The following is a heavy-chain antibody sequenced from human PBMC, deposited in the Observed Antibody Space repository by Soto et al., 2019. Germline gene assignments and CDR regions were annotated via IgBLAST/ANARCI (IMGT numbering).Heavy chain of an antibody. CDR3: ARGIPPATYSSSWYSWFDP. V-gene: IGHV4-34*01. CDR2: INHSGST. J-gene: IGHJ5*02. Sequence: QVQLQQWGAGLLKPSETLSLTCAVYGGSFSGYYWSWIRQPPGNGLEWIGEINHSGSTNYNPSLKSRVTISVDTSKNQFSLKLSSVTAADTAVYYCARGIPPATYSSSWYSWFDPWGQGTLVTVSS. D-gene: IGHD6-13*01. CDR1: GGSFSGYY.